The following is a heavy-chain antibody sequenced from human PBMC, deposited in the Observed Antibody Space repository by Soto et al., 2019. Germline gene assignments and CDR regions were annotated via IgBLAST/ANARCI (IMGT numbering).Heavy chain of an antibody. CDR1: GFTFSSYA. Sequence: EVQLLESGGGLVQPGGSLRLSCAASGFTFSSYAMSWVRQAPGKGLEWVSAISGSGGSTYYADSVKGRFTISRDNSKNTLYLQMNSLRAEDTAVYYCAKDPVYYYDSSGILGYFDYWGQGTLVTVSS. V-gene: IGHV3-23*01. D-gene: IGHD3-22*01. J-gene: IGHJ4*02. CDR3: AKDPVYYYDSSGILGYFDY. CDR2: ISGSGGST.